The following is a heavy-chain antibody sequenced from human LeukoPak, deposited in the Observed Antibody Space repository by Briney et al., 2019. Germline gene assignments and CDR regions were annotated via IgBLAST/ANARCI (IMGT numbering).Heavy chain of an antibody. Sequence: GESLKISCKGSGYSFTIYWIAWVRQMPGKGLEWMGIIYPGDSYTNYSPSFQGHVTISADKSISTAYLQWSSLKASDTAMYYCARHTGSGSYSYYFDYWGQGTLVTVSS. CDR2: IYPGDSYT. V-gene: IGHV5-51*01. D-gene: IGHD3-10*01. CDR3: ARHTGSGSYSYYFDY. CDR1: GYSFTIYW. J-gene: IGHJ4*02.